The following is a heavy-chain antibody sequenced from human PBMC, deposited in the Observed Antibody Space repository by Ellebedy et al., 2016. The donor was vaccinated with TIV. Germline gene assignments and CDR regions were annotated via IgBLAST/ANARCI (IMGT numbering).Heavy chain of an antibody. Sequence: PGGSLRLSCAGSGFTFSDYAMHWVRQAPGKGLEYVSAISNSGVSAYYADSVKGRFIISRDNSKNTMSLQMDSLRTEDMAVYYCTRRPGPTSPFDYWGQGTLVTVSS. V-gene: IGHV3-64*02. CDR3: TRRPGPTSPFDY. J-gene: IGHJ4*02. CDR2: ISNSGVSA. CDR1: GFTFSDYA.